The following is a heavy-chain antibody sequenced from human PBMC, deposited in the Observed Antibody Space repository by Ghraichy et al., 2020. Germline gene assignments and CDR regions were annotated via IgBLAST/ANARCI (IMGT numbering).Heavy chain of an antibody. D-gene: IGHD5-12*01. Sequence: GGSLRLSCAASGFTVSSNYMSWVRQAPGKGLEWVSVIYSGGSTYYADSVKGRFTISRDNSKNTLYLQMNSLRAEDTAVYYCARVVATEAPYYYYGMDVWGQGTTVTVSS. CDR1: GFTVSSNY. CDR3: ARVVATEAPYYYYGMDV. CDR2: IYSGGST. V-gene: IGHV3-53*01. J-gene: IGHJ6*02.